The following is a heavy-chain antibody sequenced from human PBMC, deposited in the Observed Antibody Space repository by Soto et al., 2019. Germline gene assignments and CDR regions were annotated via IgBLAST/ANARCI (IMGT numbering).Heavy chain of an antibody. Sequence: EVQLVGSGGGLVQPGGSLRLSCAASGFTFSDHYMDWVRQAPGKGLEWVGRTRNKANSYTTEYAASVKGRFTISRDDSKNSLYLQMNSLKSEDTAVYYCVRMHSSGWYLDNWGQGTLVTVSS. CDR1: GFTFSDHY. D-gene: IGHD6-13*01. V-gene: IGHV3-72*01. CDR2: TRNKANSYTT. J-gene: IGHJ4*02. CDR3: VRMHSSGWYLDN.